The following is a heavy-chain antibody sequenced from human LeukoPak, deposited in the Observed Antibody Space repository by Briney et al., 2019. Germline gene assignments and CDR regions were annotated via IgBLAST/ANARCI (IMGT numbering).Heavy chain of an antibody. D-gene: IGHD2-2*01. J-gene: IGHJ6*03. CDR2: IIPIFGTA. Sequence: ASVKVSCKASGGTFSSYAISWVRQAPGQGLEWMGGIIPIFGTANYAQKFQGRVTITTDESTSTAYMELSSLRSEDTAVYYCARDHCNSTSCYLSDRYYYYYMDVWGKGTTVTVSS. V-gene: IGHV1-69*05. CDR1: GGTFSSYA. CDR3: ARDHCNSTSCYLSDRYYYYYMDV.